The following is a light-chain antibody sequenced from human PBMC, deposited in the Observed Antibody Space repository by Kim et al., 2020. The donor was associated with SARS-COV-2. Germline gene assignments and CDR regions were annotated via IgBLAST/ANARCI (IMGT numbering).Light chain of an antibody. V-gene: IGKV3-11*01. J-gene: IGKJ2*01. CDR3: QQRSNWPYT. CDR1: QSIRDN. CDR2: DAS. Sequence: EIVLTESPATLSLSPGKRATLSCRASQSIRDNLAWYQQKPGQSPRLLISDASNRATGIPARFSGSGSGTDFTLTISSLEPEDFAVYYCQQRSNWPYTFGQGTKLEI.